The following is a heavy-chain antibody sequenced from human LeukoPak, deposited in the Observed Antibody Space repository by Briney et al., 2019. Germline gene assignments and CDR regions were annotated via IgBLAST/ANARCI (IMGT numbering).Heavy chain of an antibody. D-gene: IGHD4-17*01. V-gene: IGHV3-21*01. CDR1: GFTLSTYS. Sequence: GGSLSLSCAASGFTLSTYSMNWVRQAPGKGLEWVSSITSSSSYYADSVKGRFTISRDNAKNSLFLQMNSLRAEDTAVYFCARDPDPHDYGDYEEGFWYYYAMDVWGKGATVTVSS. CDR3: ARDPDPHDYGDYEEGFWYYYAMDV. J-gene: IGHJ6*04. CDR2: ITSSSSY.